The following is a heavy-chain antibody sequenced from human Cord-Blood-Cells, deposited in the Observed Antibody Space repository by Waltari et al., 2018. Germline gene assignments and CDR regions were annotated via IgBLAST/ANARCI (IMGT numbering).Heavy chain of an antibody. V-gene: IGHV2-26*01. Sequence: QVTLKESGPVLVKPTETLTLTCTVSGFSLSNARMGVSWIRQPPGKALEWLAHIFSNDEKSYSTSLKSRLTISKDTSKSKVVLTMTNMDPVDTATYYCARIGLNWGPHDSHRGADYWGQGTLVTVSS. D-gene: IGHD7-27*01. CDR1: GFSLSNARMG. J-gene: IGHJ4*02. CDR3: ARIGLNWGPHDSHRGADY. CDR2: IFSNDEK.